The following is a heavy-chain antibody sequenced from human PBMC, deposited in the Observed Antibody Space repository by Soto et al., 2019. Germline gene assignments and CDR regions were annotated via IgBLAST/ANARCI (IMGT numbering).Heavy chain of an antibody. Sequence: SGPTLVNPTQTLTLTCTFSGFSLNTAGMSVSWIRQPPGKALEWLALIDWVDDKYYTTSLKTRLTISKDTSKHQVVLTMTNMDPLDTATYYCVRSTLDGTLSGRWFDPWGQGTLVTVSS. V-gene: IGHV2-70*01. CDR1: GFSLNTAGMS. J-gene: IGHJ5*02. CDR2: IDWVDDK. CDR3: VRSTLDGTLSGRWFDP.